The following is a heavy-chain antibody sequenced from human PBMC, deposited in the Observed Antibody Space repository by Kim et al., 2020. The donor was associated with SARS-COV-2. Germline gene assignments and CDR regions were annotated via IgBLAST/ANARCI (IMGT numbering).Heavy chain of an antibody. CDR1: GGSISSGSYY. J-gene: IGHJ6*02. V-gene: IGHV4-61*02. CDR3: ARATVTTVLYYYYGMDV. D-gene: IGHD4-17*01. Sequence: SETLSLTCTVSGGSISSGSYYWSWIRQPAGKGLEWIGRISTSGSTNYNPSLKSRVTISVDTSKNQFSLKLSSVTAADTAVYYCARATVTTVLYYYYGMDVWGQGTTVTVSS. CDR2: ISTSGST.